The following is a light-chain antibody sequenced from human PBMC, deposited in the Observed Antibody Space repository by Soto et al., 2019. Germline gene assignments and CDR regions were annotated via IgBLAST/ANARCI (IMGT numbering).Light chain of an antibody. CDR2: EVS. Sequence: QSALTQPASVSGSPGQSITISCTGTSSDVGGYNYVSWYQHHPAKAPKLRIYEVSNRPSGVSNRCSGSKSGNTASLTISGRQAADEADYYCSSYTSSSTYVFGTGTKVTVL. CDR1: SSDVGGYNY. V-gene: IGLV2-14*01. CDR3: SSYTSSSTYV. J-gene: IGLJ1*01.